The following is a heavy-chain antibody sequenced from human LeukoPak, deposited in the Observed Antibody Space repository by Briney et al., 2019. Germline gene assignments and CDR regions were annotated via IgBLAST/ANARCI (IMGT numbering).Heavy chain of an antibody. CDR2: IYYSGST. CDR1: GGSISSSSYY. J-gene: IGHJ3*02. V-gene: IGHV4-39*01. Sequence: SETLSLTCTVSGGSISSSSYYWGWIRQPPGKGLEWIGSIYYSGSTYYNPSLKSRVTISVDTSKNQFSLKLSSVTAADTAVYYCARQGAYCSGCYKGAFDIWGQGTMVTVSS. D-gene: IGHD2-15*01. CDR3: ARQGAYCSGCYKGAFDI.